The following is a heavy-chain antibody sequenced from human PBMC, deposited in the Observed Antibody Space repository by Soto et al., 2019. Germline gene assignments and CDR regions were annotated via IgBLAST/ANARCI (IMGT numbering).Heavy chain of an antibody. CDR3: ITDFREIWLWWTRR. Sequence: EVQLLESGGGLVQPGGSLRLSCAASGFTFSSYAMSWVRQAPGKGLEWVSAISGSGGSTYYADSVKGRFTISRDNSKNTLYLQMNSLRAEDTAVYYCITDFREIWLWWTRRWGQGTLVTVSS. J-gene: IGHJ4*02. CDR1: GFTFSSYA. V-gene: IGHV3-23*01. D-gene: IGHD3-16*01. CDR2: ISGSGGST.